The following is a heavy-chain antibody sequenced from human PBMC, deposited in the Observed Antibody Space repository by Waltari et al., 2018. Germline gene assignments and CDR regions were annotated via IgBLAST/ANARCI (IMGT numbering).Heavy chain of an antibody. Sequence: QVQLVQSGAEVKKPGSSVKVSCKASGGTFSSYAIRRVRQAPGQGLEWMGGIIPIFGTANYAQKFQGRVTITTDESTSTAYMELSSLRSEDTAVYYCQTSDYYYYGMDVWGQGTTVTVSS. V-gene: IGHV1-69*05. J-gene: IGHJ6*02. CDR3: QTSDYYYYGMDV. CDR2: IIPIFGTA. CDR1: GGTFSSYA.